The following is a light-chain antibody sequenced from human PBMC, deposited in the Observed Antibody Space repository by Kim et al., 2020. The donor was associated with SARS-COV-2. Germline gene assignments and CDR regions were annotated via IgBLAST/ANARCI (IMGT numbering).Light chain of an antibody. CDR3: TSRDRSGNHLE. CDR1: SLRSYY. V-gene: IGLV3-19*01. J-gene: IGLJ2*01. Sequence: SSELTQDPAVSVALGQTVRITCQGDSLRSYYASWYQQKPGQAPVLVISGNHNRPSGIPDRFSGSSSGNTASLTITGAQAEDEADYSCTSRDRSGNHLEFG. CDR2: GNH.